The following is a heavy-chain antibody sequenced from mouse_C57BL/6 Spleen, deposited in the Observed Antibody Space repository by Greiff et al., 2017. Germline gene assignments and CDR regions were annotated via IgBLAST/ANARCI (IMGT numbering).Heavy chain of an antibody. Sequence: VQLKESGPGLVKPSQSLSLTCSVTGYSITSGYYWNWIRQFPGNKLEWMGYISYDGSNNYNPSLKNRISITRDTSKNQFFLKLNSVTTEDTATYYCASGVYYYGSLDYWGQGTTLTVSS. CDR1: GYSITSGYY. CDR2: ISYDGSN. J-gene: IGHJ2*01. CDR3: ASGVYYYGSLDY. V-gene: IGHV3-6*01. D-gene: IGHD1-1*01.